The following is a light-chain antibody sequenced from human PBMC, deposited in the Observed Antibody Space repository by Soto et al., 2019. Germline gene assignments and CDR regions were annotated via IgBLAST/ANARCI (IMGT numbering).Light chain of an antibody. CDR2: DVS. CDR1: SSDVGGYNY. V-gene: IGLV2-14*03. Sequence: QSVLTQPASVSGSPGQSVTISCPGTSSDVGGYNYVSWYQQHPGKAPKLMIYDVSNLPSGVSNRFFGSKSGNTASLTISGLQAEDEADYYCSSYTSSSTPLYVFGTGTKVTVL. CDR3: SSYTSSSTPLYV. J-gene: IGLJ1*01.